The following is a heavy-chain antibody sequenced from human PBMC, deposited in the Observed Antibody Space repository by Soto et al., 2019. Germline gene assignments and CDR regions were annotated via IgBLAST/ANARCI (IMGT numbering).Heavy chain of an antibody. V-gene: IGHV4-34*01. J-gene: IGHJ3*02. CDR1: GGSVNSGNYY. CDR2: MSHSGGT. CDR3: ARVERGTATTVVDAFDI. Sequence: QVQLQQWGAGLLKPSETLSLTCAVFGGSVNSGNYYWSWIRQPPGKGLEWIGEMSHSGGTHFNPSLKSRVTISVDTSKNQIYLKKSSVTAADTALYDCARVERGTATTVVDAFDIWGPGTMVTVSS. D-gene: IGHD1-1*01.